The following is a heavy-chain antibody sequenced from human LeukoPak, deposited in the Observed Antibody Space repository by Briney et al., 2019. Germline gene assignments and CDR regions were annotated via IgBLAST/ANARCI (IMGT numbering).Heavy chain of an antibody. D-gene: IGHD3-3*01. CDR2: INHSGST. CDR1: GGSFSGYY. J-gene: IGHJ4*02. CDR3: ARGVRITIFGVVSRPDY. Sequence: SETLSLTCAVYGGSFSGYYWSWIRQPPGKGLEWIGEINHSGSTNYNPSLKSRVTISVDTSKNQFSLKLSSVTAADTVVYYCARGVRITIFGVVSRPDYWGQGTLVTVSS. V-gene: IGHV4-34*01.